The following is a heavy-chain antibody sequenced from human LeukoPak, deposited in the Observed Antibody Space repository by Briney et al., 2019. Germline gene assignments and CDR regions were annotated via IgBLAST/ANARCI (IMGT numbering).Heavy chain of an antibody. CDR2: ISAYNGNT. CDR3: ARAADYYDSSGYSH. J-gene: IGHJ4*02. CDR1: GSTLTSNG. V-gene: IGHV1-18*01. D-gene: IGHD3-22*01. Sequence: GASVKVSCKAPGSTLTSNGISWVRQPPEQGLDWMGWISAYNGNTNYAQKLQGRVTMTTDTSTSTAYMELRSLRSDDTAVYYCARAADYYDSSGYSHRGQGTLVTVSS.